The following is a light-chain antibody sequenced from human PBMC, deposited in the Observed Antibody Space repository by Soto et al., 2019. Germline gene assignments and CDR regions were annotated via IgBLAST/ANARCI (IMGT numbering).Light chain of an antibody. Sequence: RVMTQFPATLSVSPCEIATLSCRASQSVSSNLAWYQQKPGQAPRLLIYGASTRATGIPARFSGSGSGTEFTLTISSLQSEDFAVYYCQQYNNWPRTFGQGTKVDIK. J-gene: IGKJ1*01. CDR2: GAS. CDR3: QQYNNWPRT. V-gene: IGKV3-15*01. CDR1: QSVSSN.